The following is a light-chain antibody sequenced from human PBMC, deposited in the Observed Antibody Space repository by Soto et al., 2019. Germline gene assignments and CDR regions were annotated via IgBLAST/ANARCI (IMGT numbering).Light chain of an antibody. CDR1: QSMSDE. V-gene: IGKV3-15*01. Sequence: EIEMTQSPDTLSASPGERASFSCRASQSMSDEVAWYQQKPHQPPRLLIYEASTRASGVPARFSGGGSGTEFTLTISSLQSEDFAVYYCQQYSTWPRTFGQGTKVEVK. CDR2: EAS. CDR3: QQYSTWPRT. J-gene: IGKJ1*01.